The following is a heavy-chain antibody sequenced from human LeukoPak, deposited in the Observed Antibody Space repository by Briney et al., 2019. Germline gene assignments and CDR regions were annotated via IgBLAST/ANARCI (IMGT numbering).Heavy chain of an antibody. V-gene: IGHV3-48*01. J-gene: IGHJ4*02. CDR3: AKDGYELDY. CDR1: GFTFSSYS. Sequence: GGSLRLSCAASGFTFSSYSMNWVRQAPGKGLEWVSYISSSSSTIYYADSVKGRFTISRDNAKNSLYLQMNSLRAEDTAVYYCAKDGYELDYWGQGTLVTVSS. CDR2: ISSSSSTI. D-gene: IGHD2-15*01.